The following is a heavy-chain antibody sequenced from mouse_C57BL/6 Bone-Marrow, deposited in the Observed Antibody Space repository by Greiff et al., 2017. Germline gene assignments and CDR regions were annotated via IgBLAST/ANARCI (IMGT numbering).Heavy chain of an antibody. D-gene: IGHD1-1*01. CDR2: IDPSDSYT. CDR3: ARGVAPSYYYAMDY. V-gene: IGHV1-50*01. J-gene: IGHJ4*01. Sequence: VQLQQPGAELVKPGASVKLSCKASGYTFTSYWMQWVKQRPGQGLEWIGEIDPSDSYTTYNQKFKGKATLTVDTSSSTAYMQLSSLTSEDSAVYYCARGVAPSYYYAMDYWCQGTSVTVSS. CDR1: GYTFTSYW.